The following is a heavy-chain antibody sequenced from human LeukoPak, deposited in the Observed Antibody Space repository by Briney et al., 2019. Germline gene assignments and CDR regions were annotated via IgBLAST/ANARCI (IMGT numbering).Heavy chain of an antibody. CDR2: INYSERT. J-gene: IGHJ5*02. CDR1: GDSMSSAGYY. CDR3: ASVVVVPAAIQVAGWFDP. Sequence: SETLSLTCTVSGDSMSSAGYYWSWIRHHPGEGLEWIGCINYSERTDYNPSLKSRVTMSVDTSKNQFSLKLSSVTAADTAVYYCASVVVVPAAIQVAGWFDPWGQGTLVTVSS. D-gene: IGHD2-2*01. V-gene: IGHV4-31*03.